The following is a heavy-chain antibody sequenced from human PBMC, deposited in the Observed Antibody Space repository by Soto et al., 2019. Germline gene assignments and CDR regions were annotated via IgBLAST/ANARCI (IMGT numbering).Heavy chain of an antibody. CDR2: IYYSGST. D-gene: IGHD5-12*01. J-gene: IGHJ4*02. Sequence: QVQLQESGPGLVKPSQTLSLTCTVSGGSISSGGYYWSWIRQHPGKGLEWIGYIYYSGSTYYNPPRKSRVTISVDPSKNPFSLKLSSVTAADTAVYYCARGRGIVATINRSLLFDYWGQGTLVTVSS. CDR3: ARGRGIVATINRSLLFDY. CDR1: GGSISSGGYY. V-gene: IGHV4-31*03.